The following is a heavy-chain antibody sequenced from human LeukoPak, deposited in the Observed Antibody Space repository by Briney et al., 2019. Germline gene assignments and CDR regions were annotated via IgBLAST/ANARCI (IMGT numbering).Heavy chain of an antibody. D-gene: IGHD5-24*01. CDR2: IYSGGST. Sequence: GGSLRLSCAASGFTVSSNYMSWVRQAPGKGLEWVSVIYSGGSTYYADSVKGRFTISRDNSKNTLYLQMNSLRAEDTAVYYCARELEMATTPGDYWGRGTLVTVSS. CDR1: GFTVSSNY. J-gene: IGHJ4*02. V-gene: IGHV3-53*01. CDR3: ARELEMATTPGDY.